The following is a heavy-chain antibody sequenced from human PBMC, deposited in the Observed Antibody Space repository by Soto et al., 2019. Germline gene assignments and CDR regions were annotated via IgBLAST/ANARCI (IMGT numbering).Heavy chain of an antibody. V-gene: IGHV3-53*04. J-gene: IGHJ6*02. CDR1: GFTVSSNY. Sequence: PWGSLRLSCAASGFTVSSNYMSWVRQAPGKGLEWVSVIYSGGSTYYADSVKGRFTISRHNSKNTLYLQMNSLRAEDTAVYYCARDPGGYNFEDYYYGMDVWGQGTTVTVS. CDR3: ARDPGGYNFEDYYYGMDV. CDR2: IYSGGST. D-gene: IGHD5-12*01.